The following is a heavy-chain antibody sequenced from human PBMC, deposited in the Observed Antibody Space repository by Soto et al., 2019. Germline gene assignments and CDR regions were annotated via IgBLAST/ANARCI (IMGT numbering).Heavy chain of an antibody. Sequence: PSETLSLTCAVSGGSISSGGYSWSWIRQPPGKGLEWIGYIYHSGSTYYNPSLKSRVTISVDRSKNQFSLKLSSVTAADTAVYYCARDLISSGNNWFDPWGQGTLVTVSS. CDR1: GGSISSGGYS. D-gene: IGHD3-10*01. CDR3: ARDLISSGNNWFDP. V-gene: IGHV4-30-2*01. CDR2: IYHSGST. J-gene: IGHJ5*02.